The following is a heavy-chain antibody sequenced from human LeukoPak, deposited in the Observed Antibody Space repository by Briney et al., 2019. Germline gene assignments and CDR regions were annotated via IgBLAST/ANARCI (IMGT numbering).Heavy chain of an antibody. J-gene: IGHJ3*02. CDR1: GGSISSYY. CDR3: ARDPSRLTGAAFDI. Sequence: SETLSLTCTVSGGSISSYYWSWIRQPPGKGLEWIGCIYYSGSTNYNPSLKSRVTISVDTSKNQFSLKLSSVTAADTAVYYCARDPSRLTGAAFDIWGQGTMVTVSS. D-gene: IGHD7-27*01. CDR2: IYYSGST. V-gene: IGHV4-59*01.